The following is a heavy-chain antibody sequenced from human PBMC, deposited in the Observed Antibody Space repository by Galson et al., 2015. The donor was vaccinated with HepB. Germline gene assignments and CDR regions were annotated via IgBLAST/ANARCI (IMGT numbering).Heavy chain of an antibody. CDR3: ARLIGELSLWKAYYYYGMDV. D-gene: IGHD3-16*02. J-gene: IGHJ6*02. V-gene: IGHV3-11*06. CDR1: GFTFSDYY. Sequence: SLRLSCAASGFTFSDYYMSWIRQAPGKGLEWVSYISSSSSYTNYADSVKGRFTISRDNAKNSLYLQMNSLRAEDTAVYYCARLIGELSLWKAYYYYGMDVWGQGTTVTVSS. CDR2: ISSSSSYT.